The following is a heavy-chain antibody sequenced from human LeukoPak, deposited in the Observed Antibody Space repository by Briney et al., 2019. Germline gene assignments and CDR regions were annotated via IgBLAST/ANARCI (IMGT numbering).Heavy chain of an antibody. D-gene: IGHD6-13*01. J-gene: IGHJ6*02. V-gene: IGHV3-33*06. Sequence: GGSLRLSCAASGFTFSSYGMHRVRQAPGKGLEWVAVIWYDGSNKYYADSVKGRFTISRDNSKNTLYLQMNSLRAEDTAVYYCAKGSSSWSVRVLRNYYGMDVWGQGTTVTVSS. CDR2: IWYDGSNK. CDR1: GFTFSSYG. CDR3: AKGSSSWSVRVLRNYYGMDV.